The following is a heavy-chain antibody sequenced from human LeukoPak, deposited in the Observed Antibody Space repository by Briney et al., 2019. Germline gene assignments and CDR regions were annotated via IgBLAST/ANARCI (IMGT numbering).Heavy chain of an antibody. CDR1: GDSISSYY. V-gene: IGHV4-59*01. D-gene: IGHD6-13*01. J-gene: IGHJ3*02. CDR3: ARDGRSSWEVSYAFDI. CDR2: IYYSGST. Sequence: PSETLSLTCTVSGDSISSYYWSWIRQPPGKGLEWIGYIYYSGSTNYNPSLKSRVTISVDTSKNQFSLKLSSVTAADTAVYYCARDGRSSWEVSYAFDIWGQGTMVTVSS.